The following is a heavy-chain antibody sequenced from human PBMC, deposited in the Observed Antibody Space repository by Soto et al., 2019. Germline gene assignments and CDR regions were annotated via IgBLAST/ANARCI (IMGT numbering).Heavy chain of an antibody. CDR1: GYTFTSYA. V-gene: IGHV1-3*01. J-gene: IGHJ5*02. CDR2: INAGNGNT. Sequence: ASVKVSCKASGYTFTSYAMHWLRQAPGQRLEWMGWINAGNGNTKYSQKFQGRVTITRDTSASTAYMDPVDTATYYCAHGVVVVPAAIGWFDPWGQGTLVTVSS. D-gene: IGHD2-2*01. CDR3: VVPAAIGWFDP.